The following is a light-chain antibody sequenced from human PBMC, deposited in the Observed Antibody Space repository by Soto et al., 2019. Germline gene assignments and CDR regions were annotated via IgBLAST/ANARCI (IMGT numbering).Light chain of an antibody. CDR1: QSVSSNF. Sequence: EIVLTQSPGTLSLSPGGRATLSCRASQSVSSNFLAWYQQNPGQAPRLLIYGASTRATGIPDRFSGSGAGTDFTLTIRRVEAEDVGVYYCMQATQSPWTFGQGT. CDR3: MQATQSPWT. CDR2: GAS. V-gene: IGKV3-20*01. J-gene: IGKJ1*01.